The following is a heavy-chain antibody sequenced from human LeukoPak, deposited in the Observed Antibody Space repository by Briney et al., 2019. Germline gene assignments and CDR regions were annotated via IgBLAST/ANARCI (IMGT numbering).Heavy chain of an antibody. CDR1: GFTFSNHW. V-gene: IGHV3-7*01. CDR2: INEHGGER. J-gene: IGHJ5*02. Sequence: GGSLKLSCAASGFTFSNHWTNGVRQAPGKGLEWVANINEHGGERYYVDSVKGRFTISRDNAKSSLYLQMNSLRADDTAVYCCARDSDWASDHWGQGTLVTVSS. CDR3: ARDSDWASDH. D-gene: IGHD2-21*01.